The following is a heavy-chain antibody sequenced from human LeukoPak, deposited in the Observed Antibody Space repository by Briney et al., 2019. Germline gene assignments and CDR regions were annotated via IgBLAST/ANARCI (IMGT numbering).Heavy chain of an antibody. D-gene: IGHD3-16*01. V-gene: IGHV4-34*01. J-gene: IGHJ4*02. CDR2: IIHSGRA. CDR3: ARGTVLTGYASFDY. CDR1: GGSFSGYY. Sequence: SEALSLTCAVNGGSFSGYYWTWIRQSPGKGLEWIGEIIHSGRANYSPSLKSRLTLSVDPSTNHFSLRLSSVTAADTAVYYCARGTVLTGYASFDYWGQGALVTVSS.